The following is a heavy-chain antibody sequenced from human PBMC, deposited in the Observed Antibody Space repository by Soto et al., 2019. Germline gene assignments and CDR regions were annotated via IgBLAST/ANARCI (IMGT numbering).Heavy chain of an antibody. V-gene: IGHV1-3*01. CDR1: GYTFTSYA. CDR2: INAGNGNT. D-gene: IGHD3-16*02. J-gene: IGHJ4*02. CDR3: ARGYYDYVWGSYRHPFDY. Sequence: ASVKVSCKASGYTFTSYAMHWVRQAPGQRLEWMGWINAGNGNTKYSQKFQGRVTITRDTSASTAYMELSSLRSEDTAVYCCARGYYDYVWGSYRHPFDYWGQGTLVTVSS.